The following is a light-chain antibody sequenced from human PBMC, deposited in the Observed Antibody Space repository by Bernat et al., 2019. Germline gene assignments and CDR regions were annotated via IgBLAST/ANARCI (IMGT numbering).Light chain of an antibody. CDR3: SSYTSSSTRV. V-gene: IGLV2-14*03. J-gene: IGLJ1*01. CDR1: SSDVGGYNY. Sequence: QSALTQPASVSGSPGQSTTISCTGTSSDVGGYNYVAWYQQHPGKAPKLMIYDVSNLPSGVSNRFSGSKYGNKASLTISGLQVEDEADYYCSSYTSSSTRVFGTGTKVTV. CDR2: DVS.